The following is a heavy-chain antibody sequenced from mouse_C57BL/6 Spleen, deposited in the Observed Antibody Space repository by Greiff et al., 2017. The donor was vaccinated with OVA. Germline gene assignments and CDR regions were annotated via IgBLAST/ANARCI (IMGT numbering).Heavy chain of an antibody. D-gene: IGHD3-2*01. CDR3: ARSTASYYFDY. J-gene: IGHJ2*01. CDR2: IYPSDSET. Sequence: QVHVKQPGAELVRPGSSVKLSCKASGYTFTSYWMDWVKQRPGQGLEWIGNIYPSDSETHYNQKFKDKATLTVDKSSSTAYMQLSSLTSEDSAVYYCARSTASYYFDYWGQGTTLTVSS. V-gene: IGHV1-61*01. CDR1: GYTFTSYW.